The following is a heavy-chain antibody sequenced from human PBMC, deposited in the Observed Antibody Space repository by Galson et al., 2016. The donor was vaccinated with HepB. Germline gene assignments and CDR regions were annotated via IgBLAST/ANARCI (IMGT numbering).Heavy chain of an antibody. CDR2: IYYSGVT. J-gene: IGHJ4*02. D-gene: IGHD1-20*01. Sequence: ETLSLTCSVSGASIGSSGDHWGWIRQPPGEGLEWIGSIYYSGVTYYRPSLKSRLTISLDTSKNQFSLRLTSVTAADTAVYYCARGTRYNWNYLDYWGQGNLVTVSS. CDR1: GASIGSSGDH. V-gene: IGHV4-39*01. CDR3: ARGTRYNWNYLDY.